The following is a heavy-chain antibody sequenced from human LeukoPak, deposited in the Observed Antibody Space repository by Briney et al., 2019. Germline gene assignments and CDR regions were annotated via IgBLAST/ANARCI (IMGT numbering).Heavy chain of an antibody. CDR1: GYSENFYG. CDR3: ARDITPDTTVTTND. Sequence: GASVKVSCKTSGYSENFYGITWVRQVAGQGLEWMGWISAQHGQTEYAPNSQDRVTMTTDTYTNTAYMELRSLRSDDTAMYYCARDITPDTTVTTNDWGQGTLVTVSS. D-gene: IGHD4-17*01. V-gene: IGHV1-18*01. J-gene: IGHJ4*02. CDR2: ISAQHGQT.